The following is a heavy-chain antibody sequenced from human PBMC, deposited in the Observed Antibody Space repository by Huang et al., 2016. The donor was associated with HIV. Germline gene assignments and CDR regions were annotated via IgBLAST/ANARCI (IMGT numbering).Heavy chain of an antibody. Sequence: QVQLVQSGAEVKKPGASVKVSCKASGNTFSGYGISWVRQAPGQGLEWMGWISGYNGNTNYVENLQGRVTMTTDTSTSTAYMELRSLRSDDTAVYYCARDRRPYSGSYLGYWGQGTLVTVSS. CDR1: GNTFSGYG. V-gene: IGHV1-18*04. D-gene: IGHD1-26*01. J-gene: IGHJ4*02. CDR2: ISGYNGNT. CDR3: ARDRRPYSGSYLGY.